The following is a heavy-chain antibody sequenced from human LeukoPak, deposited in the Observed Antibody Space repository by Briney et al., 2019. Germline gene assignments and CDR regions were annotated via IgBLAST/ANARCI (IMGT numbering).Heavy chain of an antibody. CDR1: GYTFTGYY. CDR2: INPNSGGT. CDR3: ARESSYYYYGMDV. Sequence: GASVTVSCKASGYTFTGYYMHWVRQAPGQGLEWMGRINPNSGGTNYAQKFQGRVTMTRDTSISTAYMELSRLRSDDTAVYYCARESSYYYYGMDVWGQGTTVTVSS. V-gene: IGHV1-2*06. J-gene: IGHJ6*02.